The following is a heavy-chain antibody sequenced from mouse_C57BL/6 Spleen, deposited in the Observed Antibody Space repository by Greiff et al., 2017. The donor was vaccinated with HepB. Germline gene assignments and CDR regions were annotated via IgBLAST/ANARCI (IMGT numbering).Heavy chain of an antibody. V-gene: IGHV1-22*01. D-gene: IGHD1-1*01. Sequence: VQLKESGPELVKPGASVKMSCKASGYTFTDYNMHWVKQSHGKSLEWIGYINPNNGGTSYNQKFKGKATLTVNKSSSTAYMELRSLTSEDSAVYYCARRVYYGSSSYFDYWGQGTTLTVSS. CDR1: GYTFTDYN. CDR2: INPNNGGT. J-gene: IGHJ2*01. CDR3: ARRVYYGSSSYFDY.